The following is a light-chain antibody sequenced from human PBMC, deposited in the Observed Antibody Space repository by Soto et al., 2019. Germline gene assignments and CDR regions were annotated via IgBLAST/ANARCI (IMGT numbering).Light chain of an antibody. CDR2: AAS. J-gene: IGKJ5*01. CDR3: QQYFGTPIT. CDR1: QSISSY. Sequence: DIQMTQSPSSLSASVGDRVTITCRASQSISSYLNWYQQKPGKAPKLLIYAASSLQSGVPSRFSGSGSGTDFTLTVSSLQPEDVAVYYCQQYFGTPITFGQGTRLEI. V-gene: IGKV1-39*01.